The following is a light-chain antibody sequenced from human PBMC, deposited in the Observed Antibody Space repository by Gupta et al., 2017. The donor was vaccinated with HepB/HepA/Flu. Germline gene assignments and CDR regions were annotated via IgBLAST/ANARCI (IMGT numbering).Light chain of an antibody. CDR3: LQDHNYPMT. J-gene: IGKJ5*01. CDR1: QDIRND. V-gene: IGKV1-6*01. Sequence: AIQMTQSPSSLSASVGDRVTITCRASQDIRNDLGWYQHKPGNAPKLLIYAASSVESGVPSRFSGSGSGTDFTLTISSLQPEDFATYYCLQDHNYPMTFGQGTRLEVK. CDR2: AAS.